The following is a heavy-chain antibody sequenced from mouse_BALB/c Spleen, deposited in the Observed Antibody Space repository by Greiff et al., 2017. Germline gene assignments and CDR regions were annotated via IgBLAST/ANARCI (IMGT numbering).Heavy chain of an antibody. CDR2: IRNKANGYTT. J-gene: IGHJ1*01. D-gene: IGHD2-1*01. V-gene: IGHV7-3*02. Sequence: EVKLMESGGGLVQPGGSLRLSCATSGFTFTDYYMSWVRQPPGKALEWLGFIRNKANGYTTEYSASVKGRFTISRDNSQSILYLQMNTLRAEDSATYYCARVYGNYANGYFDVWGAGTTVTVSS. CDR1: GFTFTDYY. CDR3: ARVYGNYANGYFDV.